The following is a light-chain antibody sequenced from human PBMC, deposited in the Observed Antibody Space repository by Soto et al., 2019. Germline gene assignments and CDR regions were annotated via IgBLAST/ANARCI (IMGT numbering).Light chain of an antibody. V-gene: IGKV3-20*01. J-gene: IGKJ1*01. CDR3: QHYGSSPRT. CDR2: GAS. CDR1: QSVSSSY. Sequence: EIVLTQSPGTLSLSPGERATLSCRASQSVSSSYLAWYQQKPGQAPRLLIYGASLRATGIPDSFSGRGSGTGFPPTISRLEPEDFAVYYCQHYGSSPRTFGQGTKVEIK.